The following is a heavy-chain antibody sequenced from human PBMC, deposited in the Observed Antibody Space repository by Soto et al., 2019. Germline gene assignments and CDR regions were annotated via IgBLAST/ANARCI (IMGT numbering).Heavy chain of an antibody. J-gene: IGHJ6*02. D-gene: IGHD2-2*01. CDR1: GGSTSSSSYY. V-gene: IGHV4-31*03. Sequence: SETLSLTCTVSGGSTSSSSYYWGWIRQHPGRGLEWIGYIYYSVNTYYNPSLKSRVTISVDTSKNQFSLKLSSVTAADTAVYYCARDRAYDYGMDVWGQGTTVTVSS. CDR2: IYYSVNT. CDR3: ARDRAYDYGMDV.